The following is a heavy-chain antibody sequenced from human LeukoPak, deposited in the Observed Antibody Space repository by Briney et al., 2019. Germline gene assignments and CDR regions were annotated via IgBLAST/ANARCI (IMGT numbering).Heavy chain of an antibody. J-gene: IGHJ4*02. V-gene: IGHV3-7*01. Sequence: GGSLRLSCAASGFTFSSYWMSWVRQAPGKGLEWVANIKQDGSEKYYVDSVKGRFTISRDNAKNSLYLPMNSLRAEDTAVYYCARGSFTIFGVVISNFDYWGQGTLVTVSS. CDR2: IKQDGSEK. D-gene: IGHD3-3*01. CDR1: GFTFSSYW. CDR3: ARGSFTIFGVVISNFDY.